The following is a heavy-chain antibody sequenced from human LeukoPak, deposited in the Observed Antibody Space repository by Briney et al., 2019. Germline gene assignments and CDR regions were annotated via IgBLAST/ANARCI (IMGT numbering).Heavy chain of an antibody. CDR3: ARGGNSYGPYFDI. V-gene: IGHV3-7*01. D-gene: IGHD5-18*01. J-gene: IGHJ4*02. CDR2: IKQDGSAE. CDR1: GFTFSTYW. Sequence: PGGSLRLSCAASGFTFSTYWMSWVRQAPGKGLEWVANIKQDGSAEYYVDSVKGRFTISRDNPKKSLYLQMNSLRAEDTAVYYWARGGNSYGPYFDIWGQGTLVTVSS.